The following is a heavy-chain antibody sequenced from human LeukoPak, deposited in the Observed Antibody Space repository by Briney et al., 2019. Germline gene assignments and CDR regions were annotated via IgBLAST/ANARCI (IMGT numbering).Heavy chain of an antibody. CDR2: IYYSGST. Sequence: SETLSLTCTVSGGPISSYYWSWIRQPPGKGLEWIGYIYYSGSTNYNPSLKSRVTISEDTSKNQFSLKLSSVTAADTAVYYCASRIGYSYGIDYWGQGTLVTVSS. D-gene: IGHD5-18*01. V-gene: IGHV4-59*12. CDR1: GGPISSYY. J-gene: IGHJ4*02. CDR3: ASRIGYSYGIDY.